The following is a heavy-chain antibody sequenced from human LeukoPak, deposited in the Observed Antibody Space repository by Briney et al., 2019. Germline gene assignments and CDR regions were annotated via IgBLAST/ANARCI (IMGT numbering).Heavy chain of an antibody. D-gene: IGHD2-15*01. CDR3: ASCSGGSCYSSPFDY. Sequence: PSETLSLTCTVSGGSISSYYWSWVRQPPGKGLEWIAYISDIGSINYNPSLKSRVTISLDTSKNQFSLKLSSVTAADTAVYYCASCSGGSCYSSPFDYWGQGTLVTVSS. V-gene: IGHV4-59*12. CDR2: ISDIGSI. J-gene: IGHJ4*02. CDR1: GGSISSYY.